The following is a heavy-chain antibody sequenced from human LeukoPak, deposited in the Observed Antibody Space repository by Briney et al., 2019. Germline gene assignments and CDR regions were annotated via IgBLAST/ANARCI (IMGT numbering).Heavy chain of an antibody. Sequence: SETLSLTCTVSGGSVSSGRYYWGWIRQPPGKGLEWIGYYYYSGSTNYNPSLKTRVTISIDTSKNQFSLKVSSVTAADTAVYYCARKTTGDQGSYFDYWGQGTLVTVSS. J-gene: IGHJ4*02. D-gene: IGHD1-1*01. V-gene: IGHV4-61*01. CDR1: GGSVSSGRYY. CDR2: YYYSGST. CDR3: ARKTTGDQGSYFDY.